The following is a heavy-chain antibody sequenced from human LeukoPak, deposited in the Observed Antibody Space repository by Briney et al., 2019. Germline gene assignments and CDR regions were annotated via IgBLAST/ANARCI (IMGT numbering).Heavy chain of an antibody. CDR3: ASPGNFYYYMDV. V-gene: IGHV4-34*01. Sequence: SETLSLTCAVYGGSFSGYYWSWIRQPPGKVLEWIGEINHSGSTNYNPSLKSRVTISVDTSKNQFSLKLSSVTAADTAVYYCASPGNFYYYMDVWGKGTTVTVSS. CDR2: INHSGST. J-gene: IGHJ6*03. CDR1: GGSFSGYY.